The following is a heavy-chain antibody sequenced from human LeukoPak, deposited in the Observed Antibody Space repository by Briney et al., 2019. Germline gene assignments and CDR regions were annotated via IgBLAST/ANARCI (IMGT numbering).Heavy chain of an antibody. CDR2: MNPNSGNT. D-gene: IGHD3-3*01. J-gene: IGHJ6*02. CDR3: ARYPPLLRFLEWSYYYYGMDV. V-gene: IGHV1-8*02. Sequence: ASVTVSCKASGYTFTGYYMHWVRQAPGQGLEWMGWMNPNSGNTGYAQKFQGRVTMTRNTSISTAYMELSSLRSEDTAVYYCARYPPLLRFLEWSYYYYGMDVWGQGTTVTVSS. CDR1: GYTFTGYY.